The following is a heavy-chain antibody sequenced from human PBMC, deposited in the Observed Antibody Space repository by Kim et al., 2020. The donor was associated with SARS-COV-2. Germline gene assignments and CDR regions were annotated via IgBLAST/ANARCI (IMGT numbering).Heavy chain of an antibody. D-gene: IGHD3-10*02. V-gene: IGHV1-18*04. CDR2: INTYNGNT. Sequence: ASVKVSCKASGYTFTTYGISWVRQAPGQGLEWMGCINTYNGNTNYAQKLQGRVTMTTDTSTSTAYMELRSLRSDDTAIYYCARGVRGPDPWGQGTLVTVSS. CDR3: ARGVRGPDP. J-gene: IGHJ5*02. CDR1: GYTFTTYG.